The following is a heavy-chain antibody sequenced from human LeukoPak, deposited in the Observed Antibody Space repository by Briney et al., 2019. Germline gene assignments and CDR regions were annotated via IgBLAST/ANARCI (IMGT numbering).Heavy chain of an antibody. CDR3: ARGGLGPRENFDY. J-gene: IGHJ4*02. CDR1: GYTFTSYG. D-gene: IGHD6-19*01. V-gene: IGHV1-2*02. Sequence: VASVKVSCKASGYTFTSYGISWVRQAPGQGLEWMGWINPNSGGTNYAQKFQGRVTMTRDTSISTAYMELSRLRSDDTAVYYCARGGLGPRENFDYWGQGTLVTVSS. CDR2: INPNSGGT.